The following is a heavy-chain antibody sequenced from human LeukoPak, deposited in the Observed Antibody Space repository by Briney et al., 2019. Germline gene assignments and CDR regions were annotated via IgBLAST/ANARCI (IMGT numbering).Heavy chain of an antibody. J-gene: IGHJ5*02. Sequence: PSETLSLTCTVSGGSISSYYWSWLRQPPGKGLEWIGYIYYSGSTNYNPSLKRRVTISVDTSKNQFSLKLSSVTAADTAVYYCARWYKYSSSWSPVNWFDPWGQGTLVTVSS. CDR3: ARWYKYSSSWSPVNWFDP. D-gene: IGHD6-6*01. CDR2: IYYSGST. CDR1: GGSISSYY. V-gene: IGHV4-59*01.